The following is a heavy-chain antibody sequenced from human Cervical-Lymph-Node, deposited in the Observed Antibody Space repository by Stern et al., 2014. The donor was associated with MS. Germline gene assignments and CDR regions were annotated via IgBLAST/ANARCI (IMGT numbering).Heavy chain of an antibody. CDR2: KNPHSGNA. Sequence: QVQLVQSGAEVKKPGASVKVSCKASGYTFTSYDIHWVRQGTGQGLEWMGWKNPHSGNAGYAQKFQGRVTMTRDTSTSTAYLELTSLRSEDTAVFYCARGRELLSLDYWGQGTLVTVSS. V-gene: IGHV1-8*01. CDR3: ARGRELLSLDY. J-gene: IGHJ4*02. D-gene: IGHD1-26*01. CDR1: GYTFTSYD.